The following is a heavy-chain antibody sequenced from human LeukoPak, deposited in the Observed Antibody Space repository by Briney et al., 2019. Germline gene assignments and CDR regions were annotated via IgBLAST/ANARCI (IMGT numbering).Heavy chain of an antibody. V-gene: IGHV4-59*01. CDR3: ARDIGGATYFDY. Sequence: SETLSLTCTVSGGSISSYYWSWIRQPPGKGLEWIGHIYYSGNTNYNPSLKSRVTISVDASKNQFSLKLSSVTAADTAAYYCARDIGGATYFDYWGQGTLVTVSP. J-gene: IGHJ4*02. D-gene: IGHD1-26*01. CDR1: GGSISSYY. CDR2: IYYSGNT.